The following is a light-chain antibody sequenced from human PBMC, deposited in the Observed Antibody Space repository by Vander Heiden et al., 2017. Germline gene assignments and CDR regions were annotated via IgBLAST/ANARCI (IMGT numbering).Light chain of an antibody. CDR1: QLLNTN. V-gene: IGKV1-39*01. CDR2: AAS. J-gene: IGKJ1*01. CDR3: QKSFATPT. Sequence: DIQKTQSPSSLSASVGNRIHITCRASQLLNTNLNWYQQTPCKAPKLLIAAASVLQPGVSSRFGGRGFGTDFTITITSLPHEDFGTFYCQKSFATPTFGPGTKV.